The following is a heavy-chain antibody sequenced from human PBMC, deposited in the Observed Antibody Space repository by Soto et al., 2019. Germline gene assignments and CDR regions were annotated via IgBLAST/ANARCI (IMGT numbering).Heavy chain of an antibody. CDR3: ARGYCSGGSCYYFDY. CDR2: ISAYNGNT. CDR1: GYTFTSYG. Sequence: ASVKVSCKASGYTFTSYGISWVRQAPGQGLEWMGWISAYNGNTNYAQKLQGRVTMTTDTSTSTAYMELRSRRSDDTAVYYCARGYCSGGSCYYFDYWGQGTLVTVSS. D-gene: IGHD2-15*01. V-gene: IGHV1-18*01. J-gene: IGHJ4*02.